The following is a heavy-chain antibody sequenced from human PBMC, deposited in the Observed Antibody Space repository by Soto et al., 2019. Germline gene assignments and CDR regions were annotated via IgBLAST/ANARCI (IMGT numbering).Heavy chain of an antibody. V-gene: IGHV3-74*01. J-gene: IGHJ5*02. CDR2: INSDGSST. Sequence: GGSLRLSCAASGFTFSSYWMHWVRQAPGKGLVWVSRINSDGSSTSYADSVKGRFTISRDNAKNTLYLQMNSLRAEDTAVYYCAREEQAAGPNNWFDPWGQGTLVTVSS. D-gene: IGHD6-13*01. CDR1: GFTFSSYW. CDR3: AREEQAAGPNNWFDP.